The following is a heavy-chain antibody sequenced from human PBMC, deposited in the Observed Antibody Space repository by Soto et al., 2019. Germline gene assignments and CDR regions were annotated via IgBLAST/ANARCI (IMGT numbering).Heavy chain of an antibody. CDR1: GYTFTTYG. J-gene: IGHJ4*02. Sequence: ASVKVSCKASGYTFTTYGIIWVRQAPGQGLDWMGWINTYNANTNYAQKLQGRVTMTTDTSTSTAYMELTSLRSDDTAVYYCARDYGRNGVCYGPDYWGQGTPVTVSS. D-gene: IGHD2-8*01. CDR2: INTYNANT. CDR3: ARDYGRNGVCYGPDY. V-gene: IGHV1-18*01.